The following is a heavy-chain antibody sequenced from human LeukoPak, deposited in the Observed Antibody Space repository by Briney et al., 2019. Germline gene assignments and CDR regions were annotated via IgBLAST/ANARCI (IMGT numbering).Heavy chain of an antibody. CDR3: ATAGGYCSSTSCYAAEYFQH. CDR1: GYSFTSYW. V-gene: IGHV5-51*01. D-gene: IGHD2-2*01. Sequence: GESLKISCKGSGYSFTSYWIGWVRQMPGKGLEWMGIIYPGDSDTRYSPSFQGQVTISADKSISTAYLQWSSLKASDTAMYYCATAGGYCSSTSCYAAEYFQHWGQGTLVTDSS. J-gene: IGHJ1*01. CDR2: IYPGDSDT.